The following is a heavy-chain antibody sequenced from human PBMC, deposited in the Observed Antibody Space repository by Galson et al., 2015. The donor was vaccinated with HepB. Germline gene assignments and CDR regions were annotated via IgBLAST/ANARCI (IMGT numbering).Heavy chain of an antibody. V-gene: IGHV3-23*01. CDR2: ISGSGGST. CDR3: AKGDYDYVWGSRCAFDY. Sequence: SLRLSCAASGFTFSSYAMSWVRQAPGKGLEWVSAISGSGGSTYYADSVKGRFTISRDNSKNTLYLQMNSLRAEDTAVYYCAKGDYDYVWGSRCAFDYWGLGTLVTVSS. D-gene: IGHD3-16*01. J-gene: IGHJ4*02. CDR1: GFTFSSYA.